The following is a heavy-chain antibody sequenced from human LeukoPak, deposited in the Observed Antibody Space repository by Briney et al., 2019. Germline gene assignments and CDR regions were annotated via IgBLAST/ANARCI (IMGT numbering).Heavy chain of an antibody. CDR2: IIPIFGTP. V-gene: IGHV1-69*13. CDR3: ASLYCSATSCRGGNY. Sequence: VASVKVSCKASGGGFLNYAISWVRQAPGQGLEWMGGIIPIFGTPTYAQKFQGRLTITADESTSTAFMDLNSLRSEDTAVYYCASLYCSATSCRGGNYWGQGSLVTVSS. J-gene: IGHJ4*02. CDR1: GGGFLNYA. D-gene: IGHD2-15*01.